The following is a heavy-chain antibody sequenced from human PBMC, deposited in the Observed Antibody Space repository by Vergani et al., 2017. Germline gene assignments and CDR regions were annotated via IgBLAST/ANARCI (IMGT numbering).Heavy chain of an antibody. Sequence: EVHLLESGGGQVEAGGSLRLSCVASGFTFSNSAMSWVRQTSGKGLVWVSAISGHGDRTYYADSVKGRFTISRDNSKNTVYLQMNSLKAEDRATYYCAXSRIYYGAGSPDYWGQGTLVTVSS. V-gene: IGHV3-23*01. CDR3: AXSRIYYGAGSPDY. CDR1: GFTFSNSA. J-gene: IGHJ4*02. D-gene: IGHD3-10*01. CDR2: ISGHGDRT.